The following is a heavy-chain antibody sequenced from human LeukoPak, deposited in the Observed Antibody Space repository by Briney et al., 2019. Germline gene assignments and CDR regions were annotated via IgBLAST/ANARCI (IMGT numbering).Heavy chain of an antibody. Sequence: SETLSLTCTVSGGSISSYYWSWIRQPPGKGLEWIGYIYYSGSTNYNPSLKSRVTISVEMSKNQFSLKLSSVTAADTAVYYCARGGLNWFDPWGQGTLVTVSS. CDR1: GGSISSYY. D-gene: IGHD3-16*01. J-gene: IGHJ5*02. CDR3: ARGGLNWFDP. V-gene: IGHV4-59*08. CDR2: IYYSGST.